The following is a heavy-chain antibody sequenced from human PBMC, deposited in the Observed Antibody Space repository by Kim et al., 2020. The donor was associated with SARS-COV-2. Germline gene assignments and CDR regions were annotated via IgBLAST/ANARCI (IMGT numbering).Heavy chain of an antibody. J-gene: IGHJ6*02. CDR1: GYTFTSYA. V-gene: IGHV7-4-1*02. CDR3: ARVPLRFLELRTKGYYYYGMDV. CDR2: INTNTGNP. D-gene: IGHD3-3*01. Sequence: ASVKVSCKASGYTFTSYAMNWVRQAPGQGLEWMGWINTNTGNPTYAQGFTGRFVFSLDTSVSTAYLQISSLKAEDTAVYYCARVPLRFLELRTKGYYYYGMDVWGQGTTVTVSS.